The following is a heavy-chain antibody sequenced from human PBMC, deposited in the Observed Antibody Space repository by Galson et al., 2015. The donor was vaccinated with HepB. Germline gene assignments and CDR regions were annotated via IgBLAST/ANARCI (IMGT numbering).Heavy chain of an antibody. D-gene: IGHD1-26*01. J-gene: IGHJ4*02. CDR3: ARDYIVGATPLDY. V-gene: IGHV3-74*01. CDR1: GFTFSSYW. Sequence: SLRLSCAASGFTFSSYWMHWVRQAPGKGLVWVSRINSDGSSTSYGDSVKGRFTISRDNAKNTLYLQMNSLRAEDTAVYYCARDYIVGATPLDYWGQGTLVTVSS. CDR2: INSDGSST.